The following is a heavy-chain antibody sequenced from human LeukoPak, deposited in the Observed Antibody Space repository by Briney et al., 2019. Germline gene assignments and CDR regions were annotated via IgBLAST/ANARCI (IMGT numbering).Heavy chain of an antibody. D-gene: IGHD2-8*01. CDR3: ASCHCTNGVCYGECEYFQH. V-gene: IGHV1-18*01. CDR2: ISAYNGNT. J-gene: IGHJ1*01. Sequence: GASVKVSCKASGYTFTSYGISWVRQAPGQGLEWMRWISAYNGNTNYAQKPQGRLTLTTDTSTSTAYMELRSLRSDDTAVYYCASCHCTNGVCYGECEYFQHWGQGTLVTVSS. CDR1: GYTFTSYG.